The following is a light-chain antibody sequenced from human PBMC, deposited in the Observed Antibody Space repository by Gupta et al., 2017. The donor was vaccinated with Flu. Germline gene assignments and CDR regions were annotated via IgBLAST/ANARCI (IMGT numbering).Light chain of an antibody. Sequence: ATLSMSPGERATLSCRASRSVSSDLAWYQQKPGQAPRLLIYGASSRATGVPARFSGSGSGTEFTLTINSLQSEDFAVYYCQQYNNWPPPAFGQGTKVEIK. CDR2: GAS. CDR1: RSVSSD. CDR3: QQYNNWPPPA. V-gene: IGKV3-15*01. J-gene: IGKJ1*01.